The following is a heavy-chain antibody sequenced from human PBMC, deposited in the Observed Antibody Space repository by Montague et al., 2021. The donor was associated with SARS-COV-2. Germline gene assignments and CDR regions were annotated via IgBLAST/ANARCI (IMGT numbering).Heavy chain of an antibody. D-gene: IGHD2-8*01. J-gene: IGHJ4*02. CDR2: ISSSGSTI. CDR3: ASRAPTRIVLMVYAIGGYFDY. Sequence: SLRLSCAASGFTFSSYDINWVRQAPGKGLEWVSYISSSGSTIYYADSVKGRFTISRDNAKNSLYLQMNSLRAEDTAVYYYASRAPTRIVLMVYAIGGYFDYWGQGTLVTVSS. V-gene: IGHV3-48*03. CDR1: GFTFSSYD.